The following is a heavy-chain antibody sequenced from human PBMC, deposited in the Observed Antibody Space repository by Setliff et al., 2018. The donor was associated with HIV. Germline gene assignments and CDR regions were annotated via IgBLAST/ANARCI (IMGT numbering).Heavy chain of an antibody. J-gene: IGHJ4*02. V-gene: IGHV4-4*07. CDR2: IYTSGST. CDR1: GGSISSYY. D-gene: IGHD3-22*01. Sequence: SETLSLTCTVSGGSISSYYWSWIRQPAGKGLEWIGRIYTSGSTNYNPSPKSRVTMSVDTSKNQFSLKLSSVTAADTAVYYCARDQANYYDSSGYYYFDYWGQGTLVTVSS. CDR3: ARDQANYYDSSGYYYFDY.